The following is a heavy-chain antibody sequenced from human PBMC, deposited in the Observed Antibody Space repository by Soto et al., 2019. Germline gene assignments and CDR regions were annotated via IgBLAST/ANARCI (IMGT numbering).Heavy chain of an antibody. D-gene: IGHD3-9*01. CDR2: ISSSGSTI. CDR1: GFTFSSYE. J-gene: IGHJ4*02. CDR3: ASCFDATGYYYFTY. Sequence: GGSLRLSCAASGFTFSSYEMNWVRQAPGKGLEWIAYISSSGSTIYYADSVKGRFTISRDNAKKSLYLQMNSLGAEDTAVYYCASCFDATGYYYFTYWGQGTTVTVYS. V-gene: IGHV3-48*03.